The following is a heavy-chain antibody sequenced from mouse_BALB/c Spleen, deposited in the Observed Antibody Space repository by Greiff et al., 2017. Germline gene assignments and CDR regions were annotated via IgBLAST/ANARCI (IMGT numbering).Heavy chain of an antibody. Sequence: VQLHQSGPGLVQPSQSLSITCTVSGFSLTSYGVHWVRQSPGTGLEWLGVIWSGGSTDYNAAFISRLSISKDNSKSQFFFKMNSLQANDTAIYYCARKGGYGDAMDYWGQGTSVTVSS. CDR2: IWSGGST. CDR3: ARKGGYGDAMDY. V-gene: IGHV2-2*02. D-gene: IGHD1-1*02. CDR1: GFSLTSYG. J-gene: IGHJ4*01.